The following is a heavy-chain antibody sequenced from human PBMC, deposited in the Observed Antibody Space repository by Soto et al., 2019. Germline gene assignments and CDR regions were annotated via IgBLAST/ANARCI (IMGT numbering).Heavy chain of an antibody. CDR2: IYYSGST. Sequence: SETLSLTCTVSGGSISSSSYYWGWIRQPPGKGLEWIGSIYYSGSTYYNPSLKSRVTISVDTSKNQFSLKLSSVTAADTAVYYCARGPSGDPLWGYYYYGMDVWGQGTTVTVYS. CDR3: ARGPSGDPLWGYYYYGMDV. D-gene: IGHD7-27*01. J-gene: IGHJ6*02. V-gene: IGHV4-39*01. CDR1: GGSISSSSYY.